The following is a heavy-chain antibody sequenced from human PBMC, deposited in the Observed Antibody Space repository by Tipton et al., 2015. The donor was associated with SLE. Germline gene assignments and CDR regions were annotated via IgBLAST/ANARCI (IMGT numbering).Heavy chain of an antibody. CDR2: IKETGSEK. V-gene: IGHV3-7*01. J-gene: IGHJ4*02. CDR1: GFTLSSYW. D-gene: IGHD3-10*01. CDR3: ARSGRRESPPDY. Sequence: SLRLSCAASGFTLSSYWMIWVRQAPGKGLEWVANIKETGSEKYYVDSVRGRFTISRDNAKNSLYLQMNSLRAEDTAVYYCARSGRRESPPDYWGQGTLVTVSS.